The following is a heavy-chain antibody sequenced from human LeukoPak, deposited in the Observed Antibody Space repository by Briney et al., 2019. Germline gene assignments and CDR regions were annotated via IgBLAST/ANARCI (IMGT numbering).Heavy chain of an antibody. CDR2: ISYDGSNK. CDR3: ARDGTVVVPAAPDYYYYYMDV. CDR1: GFTFSSYA. J-gene: IGHJ6*03. Sequence: QPGGSLRLSCAASGFTFSSYAMHWVRQAPGKGLEWVAVISYDGSNKYYADSVKGRFTISRDNSENTLYLQMNSLRAEDTAVYYCARDGTVVVPAAPDYYYYYMDVWGKGTTVTVSS. V-gene: IGHV3-30-3*01. D-gene: IGHD2-2*01.